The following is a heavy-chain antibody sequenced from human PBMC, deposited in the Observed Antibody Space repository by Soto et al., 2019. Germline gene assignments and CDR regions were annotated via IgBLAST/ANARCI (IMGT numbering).Heavy chain of an antibody. CDR3: AHVTHWYLAF. CDR1: GFSLSTSGVG. Sequence: SGPPLVNPTQTLTLTCTLSGFSLSTSGVGVGWIRQPPGKALEWLALIYWNDDKGYSPSLKRRVTITKDTSKNQVVLTMTNMDPGDTAAYDCAHVTHWYLAFRGKRTLVTVSS. D-gene: IGHD6-13*01. J-gene: IGHJ4*02. CDR2: IYWNDDK. V-gene: IGHV2-5*01.